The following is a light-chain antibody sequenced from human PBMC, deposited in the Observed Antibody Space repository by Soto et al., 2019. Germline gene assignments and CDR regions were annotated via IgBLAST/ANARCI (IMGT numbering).Light chain of an antibody. CDR3: QQRSNWLT. V-gene: IGKV3-11*01. J-gene: IGKJ4*01. CDR1: QSVRTY. Sequence: EIVLTQSPATLSLSPGERXTLSXXASQSVRTYLAWYQQRRGQAPRLLIYDASTRATGIPARFTGSGFGTDFTLTISSLEPXDFAVYYCQQRSNWLTFGGGTKVEI. CDR2: DAS.